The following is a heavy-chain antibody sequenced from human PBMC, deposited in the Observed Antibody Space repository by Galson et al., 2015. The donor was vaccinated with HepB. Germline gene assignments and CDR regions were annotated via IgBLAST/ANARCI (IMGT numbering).Heavy chain of an antibody. V-gene: IGHV3-11*06. CDR2: ILSSTAHT. D-gene: IGHD6-13*01. Sequence: SLRLSCAASGFTFSDYYMSWIRQAPGKGLEWVSYILSSTAHTNYADSVKGRFTISRDNAKNSLYLQMNSLRAEDTAVYYCARDFRQQLVVWYFDLWGRGTLVTVSS. J-gene: IGHJ2*01. CDR3: ARDFRQQLVVWYFDL. CDR1: GFTFSDYY.